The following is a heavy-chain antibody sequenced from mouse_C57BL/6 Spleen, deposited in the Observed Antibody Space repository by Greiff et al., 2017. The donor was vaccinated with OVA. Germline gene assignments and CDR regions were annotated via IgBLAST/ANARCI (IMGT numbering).Heavy chain of an antibody. V-gene: IGHV5-4*01. CDR3: ARDKGTTVVANYAMDY. CDR1: GFTFSSYA. CDR2: ISDGGSYT. Sequence: EVQRVESGGGLVKPGGSLKLSCAASGFTFSSYAMSWVRQTPEKRLEWVATISDGGSYTYYPDNVKGRFTISRDNAKNNLYLQMSHLKSEDTAMYYCARDKGTTVVANYAMDYWGQGTSVTVSS. J-gene: IGHJ4*01. D-gene: IGHD1-1*01.